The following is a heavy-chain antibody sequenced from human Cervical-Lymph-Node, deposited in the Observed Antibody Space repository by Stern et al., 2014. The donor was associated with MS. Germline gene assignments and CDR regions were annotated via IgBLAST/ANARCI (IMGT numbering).Heavy chain of an antibody. D-gene: IGHD1-26*01. Sequence: EEQLVESGAEVKKPGESLKISCKGSGYSFTTYWIGWGRQMPGKGLEGMGIIYPGDSDTRYSPSFQGQVTISTDKSISTAFLQWSSLKASDTAMYYCARRGGVGTTGAAFDIWGQGTMVTVSS. V-gene: IGHV5-51*01. CDR1: GYSFTTYW. CDR2: IYPGDSDT. CDR3: ARRGGVGTTGAAFDI. J-gene: IGHJ3*02.